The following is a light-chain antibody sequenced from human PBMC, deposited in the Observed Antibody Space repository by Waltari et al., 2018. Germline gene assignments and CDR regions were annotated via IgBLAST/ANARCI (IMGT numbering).Light chain of an antibody. J-gene: IGKJ3*01. V-gene: IGKV3-11*01. CDR1: QSVSSY. CDR3: QQRSNWPIT. CDR2: DAS. Sequence: EIVLTQSPATLSLSPGERATLSCRASQSVSSYLAWYKQKPGQAPRFLIYDASNRAPGIPARFSGSGSGTDFTLTISSLEPEDFAVYYCQQRSNWPITFGPGTKVDIK.